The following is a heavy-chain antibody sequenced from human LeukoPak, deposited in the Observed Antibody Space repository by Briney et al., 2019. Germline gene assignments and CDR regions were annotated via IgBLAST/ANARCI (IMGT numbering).Heavy chain of an antibody. D-gene: IGHD4-17*01. J-gene: IGHJ5*02. CDR3: IVYGDSNH. CDR2: ISSSGANT. CDR1: EFIFSNYA. Sequence: PGGSLRLSCVVSEFIFSNYALSWVRQAPGKGLDWVSAISSSGANTYYPGSVKGRFTISRDNSKNTLYLQMNSLRAEDTAVYYCIVYGDSNHWGQGTLVTVSS. V-gene: IGHV3-23*01.